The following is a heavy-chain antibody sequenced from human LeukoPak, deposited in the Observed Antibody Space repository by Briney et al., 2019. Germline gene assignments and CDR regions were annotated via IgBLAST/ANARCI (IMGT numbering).Heavy chain of an antibody. V-gene: IGHV3-33*08. D-gene: IGHD3-10*01. CDR1: GFTFSNYG. CDR3: ASDYYGSGSYYTLAFDY. Sequence: GGSLRLSCAASGFTFSNYGMHWVRQAPGKGLEWVAAIWYDGSNKYYGDSVKGRFTISRDNSKNTLYLQMNSLRAEDTAVYYCASDYYGSGSYYTLAFDYWGQGTLVTVSS. J-gene: IGHJ4*02. CDR2: IWYDGSNK.